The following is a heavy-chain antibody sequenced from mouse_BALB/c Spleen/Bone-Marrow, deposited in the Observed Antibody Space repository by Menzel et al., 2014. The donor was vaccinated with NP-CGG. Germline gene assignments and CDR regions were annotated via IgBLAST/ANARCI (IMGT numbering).Heavy chain of an antibody. CDR3: ARPYYRYLYFDY. J-gene: IGHJ2*01. CDR1: GFDFSRYW. D-gene: IGHD2-14*01. V-gene: IGHV4-1*02. CDR2: INPDSSTI. Sequence: EAKLVESGGGLVQPGGSLKLSCAASGFDFSRYWMNWVRRAPGKGLEWIGEINPDSSTINYTPFLKDKFIISRDNAKNTLYLQMSKVRSEDTALYYCARPYYRYLYFDYWGQSSTLTISS.